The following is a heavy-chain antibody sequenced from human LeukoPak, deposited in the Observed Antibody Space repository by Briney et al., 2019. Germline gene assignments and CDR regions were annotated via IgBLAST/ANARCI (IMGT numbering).Heavy chain of an antibody. CDR3: AKNNYDILTGYPY. CDR2: ISGSGGST. CDR1: GFTFSSYA. Sequence: PGGSLRLSCAASGFTFSSYAMSWVRQPPGKGLEWVSAISGSGGSTYYADSVKGRFTISRDNSKNTLYLQMNSLRAEDTAVYYCAKNNYDILTGYPYWGQGTLVTVSS. J-gene: IGHJ4*02. V-gene: IGHV3-23*01. D-gene: IGHD3-9*01.